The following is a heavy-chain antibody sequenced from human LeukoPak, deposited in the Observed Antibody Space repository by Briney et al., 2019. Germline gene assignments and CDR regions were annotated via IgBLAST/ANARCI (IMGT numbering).Heavy chain of an antibody. J-gene: IGHJ5*02. Sequence: GGSLRLSCAASGFTLSSYWMTWVRQAPGKGLEGVANIKQDGSEIYYVDSMRGRFTISRDNAKNSLYLQMNSLRAEDTAIYYCAREISSWYRSEGRFDPWGQGTLVTVSS. CDR2: IKQDGSEI. CDR1: GFTLSSYW. D-gene: IGHD6-13*01. V-gene: IGHV3-7*01. CDR3: AREISSWYRSEGRFDP.